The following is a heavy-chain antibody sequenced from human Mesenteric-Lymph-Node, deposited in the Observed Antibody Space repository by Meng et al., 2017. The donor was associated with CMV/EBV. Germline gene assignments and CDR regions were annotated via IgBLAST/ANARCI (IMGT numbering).Heavy chain of an antibody. Sequence: GGSLRLSCAASGFTFSGYEMSWVRQAPGKGLEWVSYISSLGNVIYYTDSLKGRFTISRDNAKSSLYLQMDSLRAEDTAVYYCARFLEAGYPVFDYWGQGALVTVPQ. CDR2: ISSLGNVI. D-gene: IGHD5-12*01. J-gene: IGHJ4*02. CDR1: GFTFSGYE. CDR3: ARFLEAGYPVFDY. V-gene: IGHV3-48*03.